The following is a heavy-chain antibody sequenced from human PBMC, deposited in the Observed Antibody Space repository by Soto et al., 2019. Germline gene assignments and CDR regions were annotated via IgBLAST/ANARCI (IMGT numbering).Heavy chain of an antibody. CDR2: ISLYSDGT. J-gene: IGHJ4*02. D-gene: IGHD3-10*01. Sequence: ASVKVSCKTSGYTFSNYGITWVRQAPGQPLEWLGWISLYSDGTNYAQKFQGRVTMTRDTSITTVYMELNNLSPDDTAVYYCGRGRSGQLVVFYWGQGTPVTVSS. V-gene: IGHV1-2*02. CDR3: GRGRSGQLVVFY. CDR1: GYTFSNYG.